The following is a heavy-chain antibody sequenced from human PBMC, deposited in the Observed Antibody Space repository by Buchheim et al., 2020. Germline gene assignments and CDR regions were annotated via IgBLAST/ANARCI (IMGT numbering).Heavy chain of an antibody. CDR2: IKQDGSEK. V-gene: IGHV3-7*01. CDR1: GFTFSSYW. D-gene: IGHD3-22*01. Sequence: EVQLVESGGGLVQPGGSLRLSCAASGFTFSSYWMSWVRQAPGKGLEWVANIKQDGSEKYYVDSVKGRFTISRDNAKNSLYLQMNSLRAEDTAVYYCARDRGYYDSSGYYHDAFDIWGQGT. J-gene: IGHJ3*02. CDR3: ARDRGYYDSSGYYHDAFDI.